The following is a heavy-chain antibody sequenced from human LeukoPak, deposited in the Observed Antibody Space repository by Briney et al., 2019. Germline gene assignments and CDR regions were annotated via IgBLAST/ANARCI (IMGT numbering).Heavy chain of an antibody. CDR3: ARDPPYYCSGSYLPGWFDP. CDR2: VYDTGAT. Sequence: SETLSLTCSVSGASISTSTYYWGWIRQPPGKGLEWIGTVYDTGATYYNPSLKSRVTMSVDTSKNQFSLKLSSVTAADTAVYYCARDPPYYCSGSYLPGWFDPWGQGTLVTVSS. V-gene: IGHV4-39*07. J-gene: IGHJ5*02. D-gene: IGHD3-10*01. CDR1: GASISTSTYY.